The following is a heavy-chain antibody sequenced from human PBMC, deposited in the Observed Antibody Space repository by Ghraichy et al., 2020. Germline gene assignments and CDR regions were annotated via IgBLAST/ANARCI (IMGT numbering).Heavy chain of an antibody. V-gene: IGHV3-7*03. CDR2: INQDSREK. CDR3: SAGDTFDI. Sequence: GGSLRLSCAASGFIFGSYWMSWVRQAPGKGLEWVANINQDSREKYYVQSVKGRFTISRDNARNSLYLQMNNLSAEDTAVYYCSAGDTFDIWGRGTMVTVSS. CDR1: GFIFGSYW. D-gene: IGHD3-10*01. J-gene: IGHJ3*02.